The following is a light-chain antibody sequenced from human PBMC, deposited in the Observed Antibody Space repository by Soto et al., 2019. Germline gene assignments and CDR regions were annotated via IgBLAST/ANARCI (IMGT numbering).Light chain of an antibody. Sequence: EIVLTQSPATLSLSPGERATLSCRASPSVSNYLAWYQQRPGQPPRFLIYDASNRATGSPARFSGSGFGTDFTLTISTLEPEDFAVYYCQQCSNWPCTFGPGTRVDIK. CDR3: QQCSNWPCT. CDR1: PSVSNY. CDR2: DAS. J-gene: IGKJ3*01. V-gene: IGKV3-11*01.